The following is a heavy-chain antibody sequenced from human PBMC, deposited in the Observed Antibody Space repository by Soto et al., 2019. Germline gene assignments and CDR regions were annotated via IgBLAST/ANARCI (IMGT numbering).Heavy chain of an antibody. J-gene: IGHJ5*02. D-gene: IGHD3-10*02. CDR1: GGSISSGGYY. CDR3: AREYVGSDKNWFDP. Sequence: QVQLQESGPGLVKPSQTLSLTCTVSGGSISSGGYYWSWIRQHPGKGLEWIGYIHYSGTTYYIPSLKSRITMSIDTSKNQFSLKFSSVTAADTAVYYCAREYVGSDKNWFDPWGQGTLVTVSS. V-gene: IGHV4-31*03. CDR2: IHYSGTT.